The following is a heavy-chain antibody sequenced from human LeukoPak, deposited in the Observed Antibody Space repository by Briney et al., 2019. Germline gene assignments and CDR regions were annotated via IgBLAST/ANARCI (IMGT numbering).Heavy chain of an antibody. V-gene: IGHV3-66*01. CDR2: INSGGST. J-gene: IGHJ4*02. CDR3: ARGAASYPYYFDY. Sequence: PGGSLRLSCAASGFIVSSNYMSWVRQAPGKGLEWVSVINSGGSTYYADSVKGRFTISRDNSKNTLYLQMNSLRAEDTAVYYCARGAASYPYYFDYWGQGTLVTVSS. CDR1: GFIVSSNY. D-gene: IGHD3-10*01.